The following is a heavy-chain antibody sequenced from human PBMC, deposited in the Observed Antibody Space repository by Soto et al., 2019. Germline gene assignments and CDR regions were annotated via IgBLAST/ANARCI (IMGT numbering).Heavy chain of an antibody. CDR3: TSSYSTSSSPDY. J-gene: IGHJ4*02. V-gene: IGHV4-59*01. CDR2: VYHSGST. CDR1: GGSMRNYY. Sequence: PSETLSLTCSVSGGSMRNYYWNWIRQPPGRGLEWIGYVYHSGSTNYNPSLKTRVSMSVELSRNHFPLTLHSVTAADTAVYFCTSSYSTSSSPDYWGQGTLVNVSS. D-gene: IGHD6-6*01.